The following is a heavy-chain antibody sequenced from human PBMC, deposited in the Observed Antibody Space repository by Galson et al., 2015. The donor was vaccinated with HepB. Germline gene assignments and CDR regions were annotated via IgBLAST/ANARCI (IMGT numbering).Heavy chain of an antibody. CDR2: IIPIFGTA. V-gene: IGHV1-69*13. J-gene: IGHJ3*02. Sequence: SVKVSCKASGGTFSSYAISWVRQAPGQGLEWMGGIIPIFGTANYAQKFQGRVTITADESTSTAYMELSSLRSEDTAVYYCARDRGYCSSTSCIDAFDIWGQGTMVTVSS. CDR1: GGTFSSYA. CDR3: ARDRGYCSSTSCIDAFDI. D-gene: IGHD2-2*03.